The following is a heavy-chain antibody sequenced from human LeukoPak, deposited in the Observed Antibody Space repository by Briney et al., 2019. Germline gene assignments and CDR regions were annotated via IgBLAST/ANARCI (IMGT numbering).Heavy chain of an antibody. J-gene: IGHJ4*02. CDR3: ARAYDSSGYLDID. D-gene: IGHD3-22*01. CDR1: GGSISSSNW. Sequence: SETLSLTCAVSGGSISSSNWWSWVRQPPGKGLEWIGEIYHSGSTNYNPSLKSRVTISVDKSKNQFSLKLSSVTAADTAVYYCARAYDSSGYLDIDWGQGTLVTVSS. V-gene: IGHV4-4*02. CDR2: IYHSGST.